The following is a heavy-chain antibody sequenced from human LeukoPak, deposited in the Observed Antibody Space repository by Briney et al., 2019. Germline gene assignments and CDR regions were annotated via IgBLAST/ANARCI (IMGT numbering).Heavy chain of an antibody. V-gene: IGHV3-21*01. CDR3: TNLAPMDV. CDR2: ITSSRTYI. D-gene: IGHD3-3*02. Sequence: GGSLRLSCAASGFTFSDYTMNWVRQAPGKGLEWVSSITSSRTYIYYSDSVKGRFTISRDNAKNSLYLQMNSLRAEDTAVYYCTNLAPMDVWGKGTTVTVSS. J-gene: IGHJ6*04. CDR1: GFTFSDYT.